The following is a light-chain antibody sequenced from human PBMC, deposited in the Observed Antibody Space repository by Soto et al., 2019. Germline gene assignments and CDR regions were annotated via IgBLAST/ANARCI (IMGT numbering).Light chain of an antibody. Sequence: EIVLTQSPATLSLSPGERATLSCRASQSVSSYLAWYQQKPGQAPRLLIYDASNRATGIPARFSGCGSGTDFTLTISSLEPEDFAVYYCQQRSNWPITFGQGTRLEIK. V-gene: IGKV3-11*01. CDR3: QQRSNWPIT. J-gene: IGKJ5*01. CDR1: QSVSSY. CDR2: DAS.